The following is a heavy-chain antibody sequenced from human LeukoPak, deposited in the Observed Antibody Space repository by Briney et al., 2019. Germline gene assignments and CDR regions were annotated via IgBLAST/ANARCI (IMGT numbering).Heavy chain of an antibody. D-gene: IGHD3-10*01. CDR2: ISSSSSYI. CDR3: ARDDRDGSGENAFDI. Sequence: GSLRLSCAASGFTFSSYSMNWVRQAPGKGLEWVSSISSSSSYIYYADSVKGRFTISRDNAKNSLYLQMNSLRAEDTAVYYCARDDRDGSGENAFDIWGQGTMVTVSS. V-gene: IGHV3-21*01. CDR1: GFTFSSYS. J-gene: IGHJ3*02.